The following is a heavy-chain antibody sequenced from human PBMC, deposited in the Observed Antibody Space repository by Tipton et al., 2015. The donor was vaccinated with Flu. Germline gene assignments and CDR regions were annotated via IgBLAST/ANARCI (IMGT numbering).Heavy chain of an antibody. Sequence: SLRLSCTASGFTLSAYWMHWVRRAPGKGLEWVSRINRDGSTINYVDSVRGRFTIFRDYAKNTVYLQMNSLRAEDTAVYYCAKDFGGRSDSWGQGTLVTVSS. J-gene: IGHJ4*02. CDR1: GFTLSAYW. CDR2: INRDGSTI. D-gene: IGHD3-16*01. CDR3: AKDFGGRSDS. V-gene: IGHV3-74*01.